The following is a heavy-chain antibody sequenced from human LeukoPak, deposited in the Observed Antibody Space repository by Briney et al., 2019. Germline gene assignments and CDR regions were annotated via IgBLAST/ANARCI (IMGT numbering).Heavy chain of an antibody. V-gene: IGHV3-21*04. J-gene: IGHJ4*02. CDR2: ISSSSSYI. D-gene: IGHD6-13*01. CDR3: AKSAAAAGVPFDY. Sequence: KAGGSLRLSCAASGFTFSSYSMNWVRQAPGKGLEWVSSISSSSSYIYYADSVKGRFTISRDNAKNSLYLQMNSLRAEDTAVYYCAKSAAAAGVPFDYWGQGTLVTVSS. CDR1: GFTFSSYS.